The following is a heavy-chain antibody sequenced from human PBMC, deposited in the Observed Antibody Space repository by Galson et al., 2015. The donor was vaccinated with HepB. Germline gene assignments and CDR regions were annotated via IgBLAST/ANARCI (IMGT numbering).Heavy chain of an antibody. CDR2: IGGGGGGT. D-gene: IGHD2-21*01. V-gene: IGHV3-23*01. CDR3: AKAGDCGDGACSNEFDY. Sequence: SLRLSCAASGVTLSNYAMSWVRQVPGKGLEWVSAIGGGGGGTFYADSVKGRFTISRDNSKNTLYLQMNSLRAEDTAVYYCAKAGDCGDGACSNEFDYWGHGTAVTVSS. CDR1: GVTLSNYA. J-gene: IGHJ4*01.